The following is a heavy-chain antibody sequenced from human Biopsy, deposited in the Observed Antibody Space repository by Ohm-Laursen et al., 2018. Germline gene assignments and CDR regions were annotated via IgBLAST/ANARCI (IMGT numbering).Heavy chain of an antibody. D-gene: IGHD3-10*01. Sequence: ASVKVSCKASGYSFTGYYIHWVRQAPGPGLEWMGWITTNSGATKYAQKFQGRVTMSRDTSITTVYLELNTLRSDDTAVYYCARGGVVPTVTRFDPWGQGTQVTVSS. J-gene: IGHJ5*02. CDR1: GYSFTGYY. CDR2: ITTNSGAT. CDR3: ARGGVVPTVTRFDP. V-gene: IGHV1-2*02.